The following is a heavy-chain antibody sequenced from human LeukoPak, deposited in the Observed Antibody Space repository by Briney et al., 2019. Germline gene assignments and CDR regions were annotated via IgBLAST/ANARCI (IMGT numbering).Heavy chain of an antibody. D-gene: IGHD6-25*01. J-gene: IGHJ4*02. CDR1: GFTFSSYG. V-gene: IGHV3-23*01. Sequence: GGSLRLSCAASGFTFSSYGMSWVRQAPGKGLEWVSSISNRGGTTYYADSVKGRFTISRDNSENTLSLQMNSLRGDDTAVYYCAKRDESGLYFFHYWGQGTLVTVSS. CDR2: ISNRGGTT. CDR3: AKRDESGLYFFHY.